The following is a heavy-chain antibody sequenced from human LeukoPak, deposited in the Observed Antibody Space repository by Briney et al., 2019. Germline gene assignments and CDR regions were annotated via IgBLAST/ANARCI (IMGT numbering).Heavy chain of an antibody. Sequence: SETLSLTCTVSGGSISSSSSSWGWIRQPPGKGLEWIASIYNSGSTFYKPPLKGRVTISADTSKNQFSLSLSSVTASDTAVFYCARRTYKILRGTEYGYWYFDLWGRGTLVTVSS. J-gene: IGHJ2*01. CDR1: GGSISSSSSS. V-gene: IGHV4-39*01. CDR3: ARRTYKILRGTEYGYWYFDL. CDR2: IYNSGST. D-gene: IGHD3-9*01.